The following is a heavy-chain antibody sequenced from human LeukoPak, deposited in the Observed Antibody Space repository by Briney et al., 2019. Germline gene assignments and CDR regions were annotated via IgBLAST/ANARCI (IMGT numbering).Heavy chain of an antibody. V-gene: IGHV3-23*01. Sequence: PGGSLRLSCVASGFTFSNYAMSWVRQAPGKGLEWVSTFTGRGGSTYYADSLKGRFTISRDNSKNTLYLQMNSLRAEDTAVYYCARDLYSSSWYGNFDYWGQGTLVTVSS. CDR3: ARDLYSSSWYGNFDY. D-gene: IGHD6-13*01. CDR2: FTGRGGST. J-gene: IGHJ4*02. CDR1: GFTFSNYA.